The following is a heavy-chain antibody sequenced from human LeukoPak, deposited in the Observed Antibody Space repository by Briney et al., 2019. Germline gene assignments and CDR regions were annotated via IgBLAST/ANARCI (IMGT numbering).Heavy chain of an antibody. Sequence: SQTLSLTCTVSGGSISSGGYYWSWIRQPPGKGLEWIGYIYHSGSTYYNPSLKSRVTISVDRSKNQFSLKLSSVTAADTAVYYCARERSSSWSGFDYWGQGTLVTVSS. CDR1: GGSISSGGYY. J-gene: IGHJ4*02. V-gene: IGHV4-30-2*01. CDR3: ARERSSSWSGFDY. CDR2: IYHSGST. D-gene: IGHD6-13*01.